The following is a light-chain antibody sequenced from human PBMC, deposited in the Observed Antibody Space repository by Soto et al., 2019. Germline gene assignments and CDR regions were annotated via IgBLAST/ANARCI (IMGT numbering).Light chain of an antibody. CDR2: DVS. V-gene: IGLV2-14*01. CDR3: SSYTSSDPQGYV. CDR1: SSDVGGYNY. Sequence: QSVLTQPASVSGSPGQSITISCTGTSSDVGGYNYVSWYQQHPGKAPKLMIYDVSNRPSGVSNRFSGSKSGNTASLTISGLQAEDEADYYCSSYTSSDPQGYVFGTVTKVSVL. J-gene: IGLJ1*01.